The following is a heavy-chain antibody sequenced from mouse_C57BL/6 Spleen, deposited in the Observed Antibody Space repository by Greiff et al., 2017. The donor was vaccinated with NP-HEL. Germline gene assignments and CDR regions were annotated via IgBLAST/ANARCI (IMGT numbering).Heavy chain of an antibody. CDR3: ARSGDSSGYEYYFDY. D-gene: IGHD3-2*02. CDR1: GYTFTSYW. Sequence: QVQLKQPRAELVRPGTSVKLSCKASGYTFTSYWMHWVKQRPGQGLEWIGVIDPSDSYTNYNQKFKGKATLTVDTSSSTAYMQLSSLTSEDSAVYYCARSGDSSGYEYYFDYWGQGTTLTVSS. CDR2: IDPSDSYT. V-gene: IGHV1-59*01. J-gene: IGHJ2*01.